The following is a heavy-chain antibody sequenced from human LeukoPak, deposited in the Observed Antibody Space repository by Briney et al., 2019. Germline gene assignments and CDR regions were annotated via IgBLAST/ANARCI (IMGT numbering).Heavy chain of an antibody. CDR1: GGSISSSSYY. J-gene: IGHJ3*02. CDR2: IYYSGST. Sequence: PSETLSLTCTVSGGSISSSSYYWGWIRQPPGQGLEWIGSIYYSGSTYYNPSLKSRVPISVDTSKNQFSLKLSSVTAADTAVYYCARDRSSGYYSDAFDIWGQGTMVTVSS. D-gene: IGHD3-22*01. CDR3: ARDRSSGYYSDAFDI. V-gene: IGHV4-39*07.